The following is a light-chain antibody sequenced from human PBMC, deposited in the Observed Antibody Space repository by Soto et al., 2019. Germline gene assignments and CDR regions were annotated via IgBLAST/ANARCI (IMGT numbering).Light chain of an antibody. J-gene: IGLJ2*01. CDR1: SSNIGSNT. CDR3: AAWDDSLNG. V-gene: IGLV1-44*01. Sequence: QSVLTQPPSASGTPGQRVTISCSGSSSNIGSNTVNWYQQLPGTAPKLLIYSNNQRPSGVPDRFSGSKSGTSASLAISGLQSEDEADYYCAAWDDSLNGLGGGTKLTV. CDR2: SNN.